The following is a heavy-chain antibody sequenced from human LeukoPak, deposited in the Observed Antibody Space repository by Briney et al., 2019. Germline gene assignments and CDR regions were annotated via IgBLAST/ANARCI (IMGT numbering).Heavy chain of an antibody. CDR3: ARVKVFSGYYAFDI. D-gene: IGHD3-22*01. CDR1: GFTFDDYG. CDR2: INWNGGSR. Sequence: PGGSLRLSCAASGFTFDDYGMSWVRQAPGKGLEWVSGINWNGGSRGYADSVKGRFTISRDNAKNSLYLQMNSLRAEDTALYYCARVKVFSGYYAFDIWGQGTMVTVSS. V-gene: IGHV3-20*04. J-gene: IGHJ3*02.